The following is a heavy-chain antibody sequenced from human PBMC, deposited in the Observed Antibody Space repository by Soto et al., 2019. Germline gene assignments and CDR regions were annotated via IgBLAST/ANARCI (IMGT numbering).Heavy chain of an antibody. V-gene: IGHV4-30-4*01. D-gene: IGHD3-3*01. CDR3: ARTIFGVVIYTWFDP. CDR1: GGSISSDKYY. J-gene: IGHJ5*02. CDR2: IYYSGST. Sequence: PSETLSLTCSVSGGSISSDKYYWSWVRQPPGKGLEWIGYIYYSGSTYYNPSLKSRVTISVDTSKNQFSLKLSSVTAADTAVYYCARTIFGVVIYTWFDPWGQGTLVTVSS.